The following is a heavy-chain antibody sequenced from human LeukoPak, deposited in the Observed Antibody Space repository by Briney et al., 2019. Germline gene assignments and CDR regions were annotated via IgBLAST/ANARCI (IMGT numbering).Heavy chain of an antibody. CDR1: GYTFTSYG. V-gene: IGHV1-18*01. D-gene: IGHD3-22*01. CDR3: ARDNLYRYSGYYPDAFDI. CDR2: ISAYNGNT. J-gene: IGHJ3*02. Sequence: ASVKVSCKASGYTFTSYGISRVRQAPGQGLEWMGWISAYNGNTNYAQKLQGRVTMTTDTSTSTAYMELRSLRSDDTAVYYCARDNLYRYSGYYPDAFDIWGQGTMVTVSS.